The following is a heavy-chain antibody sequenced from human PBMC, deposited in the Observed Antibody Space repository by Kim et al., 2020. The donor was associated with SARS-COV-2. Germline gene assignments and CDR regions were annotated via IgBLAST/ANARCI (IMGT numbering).Heavy chain of an antibody. CDR1: GFIFSNYE. V-gene: IGHV3-48*03. D-gene: IGHD2-21*01. CDR3: ASKGVVPATATRSNYYGMDV. J-gene: IGHJ6*02. CDR2: INVSASSI. Sequence: GGSLRLSCAASGFIFSNYEMNWVRQAPGKGLEWLSYINVSASSIFYADSVKGRFTISRDDAKSSLHLRMNSLRADDTAVYYCASKGVVPATATRSNYYGMDVWGQGTTVIVSS.